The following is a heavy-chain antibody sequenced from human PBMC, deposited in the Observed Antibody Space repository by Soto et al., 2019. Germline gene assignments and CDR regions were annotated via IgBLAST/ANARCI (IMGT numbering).Heavy chain of an antibody. CDR3: ARDLRSDSHYDILTGYYNGYFDY. V-gene: IGHV4-34*01. D-gene: IGHD3-9*01. CDR1: GGSFSGYY. CDR2: INHSGST. Sequence: SETLSLTCAVYGGSFSGYYWSWIRQPPGKGLEWIGEINHSGSTNYNPSLKSRVTISVDTSKNQFSLKLSSVTAADTAVYYCARDLRSDSHYDILTGYYNGYFDYWGQRTLVTLSS. J-gene: IGHJ4*02.